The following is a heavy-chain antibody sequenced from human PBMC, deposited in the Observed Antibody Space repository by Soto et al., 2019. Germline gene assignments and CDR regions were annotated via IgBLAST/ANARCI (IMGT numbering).Heavy chain of an antibody. CDR3: ARGTPSDIVVVPAAMRLDY. J-gene: IGHJ4*02. D-gene: IGHD2-2*01. V-gene: IGHV4-59*01. Sequence: SETLSLTCTVSGGSISSYYWSWIRQPPGKGLEWIGYIYYSGSTNYNPSLKSRVTISVDTSKNQFSLKLSSVTAADTAVYYCARGTPSDIVVVPAAMRLDYWCQGTLVTV. CDR1: GGSISSYY. CDR2: IYYSGST.